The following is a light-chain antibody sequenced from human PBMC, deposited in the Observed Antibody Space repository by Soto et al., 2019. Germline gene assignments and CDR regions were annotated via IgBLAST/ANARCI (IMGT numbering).Light chain of an antibody. J-gene: IGKJ5*01. V-gene: IGKV3-20*01. CDR1: QSVRSRY. CDR2: GAS. CDR3: QQNGNSPIT. Sequence: EPVLTQSPATLALSPEERATLSCTASQSVRSRYLAWYQQKTGQAPRLLISGASSRATGIPDRFSGSWSGTDVTLTVSRLEPEEFALYYCQQNGNSPITFGQGTDWRL.